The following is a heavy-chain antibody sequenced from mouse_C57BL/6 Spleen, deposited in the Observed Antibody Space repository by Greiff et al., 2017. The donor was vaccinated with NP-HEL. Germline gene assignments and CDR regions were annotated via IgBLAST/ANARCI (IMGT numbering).Heavy chain of an antibody. J-gene: IGHJ1*03. D-gene: IGHD2-5*01. Sequence: EVKLVESGGGLVQPGGSLKLSCAASGFTFSDYYMYWVRQTPEKRLEWVAYISNGGGSTYYPDTVKGRFTISRDNAKNTLYLQMSRLKSEDTAMYYCARHGSYYSNYGWYFDVWGTGTTVTVSS. CDR2: ISNGGGST. V-gene: IGHV5-12*01. CDR3: ARHGSYYSNYGWYFDV. CDR1: GFTFSDYY.